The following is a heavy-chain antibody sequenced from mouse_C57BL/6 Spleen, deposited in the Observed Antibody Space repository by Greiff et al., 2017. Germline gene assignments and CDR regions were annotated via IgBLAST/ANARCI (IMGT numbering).Heavy chain of an antibody. Sequence: QVQLQQPGAELVKPGASVKLSCKASGYTFTSYWMHWVKQRPGQGLEWIGMIHPNSGSTNYNEKFKSKATLTVDKSSSTAYMQLSSLTSEDSAVYYCAREGRYYYGSSYALDYWGQGTTLTVSS. CDR3: AREGRYYYGSSYALDY. V-gene: IGHV1-64*01. CDR2: IHPNSGST. D-gene: IGHD1-1*01. CDR1: GYTFTSYW. J-gene: IGHJ2*01.